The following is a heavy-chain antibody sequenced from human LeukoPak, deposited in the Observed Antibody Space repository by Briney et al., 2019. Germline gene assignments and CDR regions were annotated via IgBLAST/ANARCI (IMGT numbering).Heavy chain of an antibody. J-gene: IGHJ4*02. Sequence: GGSLRLSCAASGFTFTTYWMTWVRQAPGKGLEWVANTNQDGSEKYFVDSVTGRFTISRDNARNSLYLQMNSLRAEDTALYYCARERGYYSYFDYWGQGTLVTVSS. CDR2: TNQDGSEK. V-gene: IGHV3-7*03. D-gene: IGHD3-22*01. CDR3: ARERGYYSYFDY. CDR1: GFTFTTYW.